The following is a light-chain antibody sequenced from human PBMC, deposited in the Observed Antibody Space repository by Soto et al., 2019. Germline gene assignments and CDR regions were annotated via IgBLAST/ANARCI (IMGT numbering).Light chain of an antibody. Sequence: QSALTQPASVSGSPGQSITISCTGTSSDVGGYNFVSWYQQHPGKAPRLMIYEVSERPSGVSNRFSGSKSGNTASLTISGLQAEDEADYYCSSYTTDISPYVFGTGTKLTVL. V-gene: IGLV2-14*01. CDR1: SSDVGGYNF. CDR3: SSYTTDISPYV. J-gene: IGLJ1*01. CDR2: EVS.